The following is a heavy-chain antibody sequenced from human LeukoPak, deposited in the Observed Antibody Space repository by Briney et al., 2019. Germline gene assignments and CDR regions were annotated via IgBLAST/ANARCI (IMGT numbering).Heavy chain of an antibody. J-gene: IGHJ4*02. CDR2: INSDGSST. CDR3: ARGIYYGSEGN. V-gene: IGHV3-74*01. D-gene: IGHD3-10*01. CDR1: GFTFSSYG. Sequence: PGGSLRLSCAASGFTFSSYGMHWVRQAPGKGLVWVSRINSDGSSTSYADSVKGRFTISRDNAKNTLYLQMNSLRAEDTAVYYCARGIYYGSEGNWGQGTLVTVSS.